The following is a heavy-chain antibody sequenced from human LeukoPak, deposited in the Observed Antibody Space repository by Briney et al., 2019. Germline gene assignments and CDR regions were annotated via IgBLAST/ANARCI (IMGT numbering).Heavy chain of an antibody. CDR2: INHSGST. V-gene: IGHV4-34*01. CDR3: GYCSSTSCYGFDY. J-gene: IGHJ4*02. CDR1: GGSFSGYY. D-gene: IGHD2-2*01. Sequence: SETLSLTCAVYGGSFSGYYWSWIRQPPGKGLEWIGEINHSGSTNYNPSLKSRVTISVDTSKNQFSLKLSSVTAADTAVYYCGYCSSTSCYGFDYWGQGTLVTVSS.